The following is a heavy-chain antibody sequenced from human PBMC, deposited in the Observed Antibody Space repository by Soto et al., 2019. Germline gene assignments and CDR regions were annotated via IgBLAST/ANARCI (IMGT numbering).Heavy chain of an antibody. D-gene: IGHD5-18*01. Sequence: QVQLVESGGGLVKPGGSLRLSCAASGFTFSDYCMSWIRQAPGKGREWVSYISSSGSTIYYADSVRGRSTISRDNAKNALLLQINSLRADDTAVYYWARDRGYSYGPFDYWGQVTLVTVSS. CDR3: ARDRGYSYGPFDY. CDR2: ISSSGSTI. V-gene: IGHV3-11*01. CDR1: GFTFSDYC. J-gene: IGHJ4*02.